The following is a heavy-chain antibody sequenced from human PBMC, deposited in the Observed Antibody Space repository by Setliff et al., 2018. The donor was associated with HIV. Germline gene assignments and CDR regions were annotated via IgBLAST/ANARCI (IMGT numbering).Heavy chain of an antibody. CDR2: IWYDGSNK. D-gene: IGHD6-19*01. J-gene: IGHJ4*02. V-gene: IGHV3-33*01. CDR1: GFTFSNYG. Sequence: GGSLRLSCAASGFTFSNYGMHWVRQAPGKGLEWVSVIWYDGSNKYYTDSVRGRFTISRDNSKSAVYLQMNSLRPEDTALYYCARDSEPGTRVAGTTGLDYWGQGSLVTVSS. CDR3: ARDSEPGTRVAGTTGLDY.